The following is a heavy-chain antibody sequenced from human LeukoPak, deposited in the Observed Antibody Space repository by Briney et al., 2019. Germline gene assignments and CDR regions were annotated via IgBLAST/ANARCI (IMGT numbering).Heavy chain of an antibody. CDR1: GFTFSSYA. Sequence: PGGSLRLSCAAPGFTFSSYAIISVRQAPGKGLEWVSTISGSGGSTNYADSVKGRFTISRENSKNTLYLQMNSLRAEDTAVYYCAKDGKKYGSTWDFDYWGQGTLVTVSS. CDR3: AKDGKKYGSTWDFDY. D-gene: IGHD6-13*01. J-gene: IGHJ4*02. V-gene: IGHV3-23*01. CDR2: ISGSGGST.